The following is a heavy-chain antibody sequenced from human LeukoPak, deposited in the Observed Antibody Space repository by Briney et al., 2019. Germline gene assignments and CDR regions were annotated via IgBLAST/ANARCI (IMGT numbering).Heavy chain of an antibody. D-gene: IGHD3-22*01. CDR1: KFTFASHT. Sequence: GGSLRLSCAASKFTFASHTMNWVRQAPGKGLEWVSTISGSGGSTYYADSVKGRCTISRDNSKSTLYLYMNSLRAEDTAIYYCVKKMGSGYYPFDYWGQGTLVTVSS. CDR2: ISGSGGST. V-gene: IGHV3-23*01. CDR3: VKKMGSGYYPFDY. J-gene: IGHJ4*02.